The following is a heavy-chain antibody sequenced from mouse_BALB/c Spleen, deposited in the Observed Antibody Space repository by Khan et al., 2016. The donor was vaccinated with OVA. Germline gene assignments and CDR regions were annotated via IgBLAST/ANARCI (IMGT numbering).Heavy chain of an antibody. CDR2: VSTGGSYT. Sequence: EVELVESGGDLVKPGGSLKLSCAASGFTFSTYGMSWVRQAPDKRLEWVATVSTGGSYTYYPDSVKGRFTIFRDNAKNTLYLQMSGLRSEATAMFYCTRLAYYYDSEGFAYWGQGTLVTVSA. V-gene: IGHV5-6*01. CDR1: GFTFSTYG. D-gene: IGHD1-1*01. CDR3: TRLAYYYDSEGFAY. J-gene: IGHJ3*01.